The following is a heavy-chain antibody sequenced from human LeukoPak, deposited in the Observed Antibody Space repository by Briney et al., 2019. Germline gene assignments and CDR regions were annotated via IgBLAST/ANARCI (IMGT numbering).Heavy chain of an antibody. V-gene: IGHV3-30*02. CDR1: GFTFSSYG. J-gene: IGHJ6*02. Sequence: PGGSLRLSCAASGFTFSSYGMHWVRQAPGKGLEWVAFIRYDGSNKYYADSVKGRFTISRDNSKNTLYLQMNSLRAEDTAVYYCAKDLLEQNCLSSTSCYAYYYYGMDVWGQGTTVTVSS. CDR3: AKDLLEQNCLSSTSCYAYYYYGMDV. D-gene: IGHD2-2*01. CDR2: IRYDGSNK.